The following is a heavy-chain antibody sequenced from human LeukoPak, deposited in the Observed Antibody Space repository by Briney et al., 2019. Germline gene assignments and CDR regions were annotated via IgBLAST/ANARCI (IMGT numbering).Heavy chain of an antibody. D-gene: IGHD6-13*01. CDR2: IRYDGSNQ. V-gene: IGHV3-30*02. CDR1: GFAFSSYG. CDR3: AKKMSNNWYNHLFDY. J-gene: IGHJ4*02. Sequence: GGSLRLSCAASGFAFSSYGMHWVRQAPGKGLEWVAFIRYDGSNQYYADSVKGRFTISRDNSKNTLYLGMNSLRAEDTAVYYCAKKMSNNWYNHLFDYWGQGTLATVSS.